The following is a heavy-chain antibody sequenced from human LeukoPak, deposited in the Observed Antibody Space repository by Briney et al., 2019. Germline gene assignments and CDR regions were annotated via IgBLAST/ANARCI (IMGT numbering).Heavy chain of an antibody. CDR2: IYTSGST. D-gene: IGHD3-22*01. Sequence: PSETLSLTCTVSGGSISSYYWSWIRQPAGKGLEWIGRIYTSGSTNYNPSLKSRVTMSVDTSKNQFSLKLSSVTAADTAVYYCASTLGDYYDSSGYTRDYWGQGTLVTVSS. CDR3: ASTLGDYYDSSGYTRDY. CDR1: GGSISSYY. J-gene: IGHJ4*02. V-gene: IGHV4-4*07.